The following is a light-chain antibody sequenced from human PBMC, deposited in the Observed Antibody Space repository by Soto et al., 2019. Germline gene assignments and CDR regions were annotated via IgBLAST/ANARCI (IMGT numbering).Light chain of an antibody. Sequence: QSALTRPASLSGSPGQSITISCTGTSSDVGAYNYVSWYQQHPGEAPKLIIYGVTNRPSGVSYRFSGSKCDYAASLTISGLQAEDEADYYCSSYSTSFFYVFGSGSKVTVL. J-gene: IGLJ1*01. CDR2: GVT. V-gene: IGLV2-14*01. CDR3: SSYSTSFFYV. CDR1: SSDVGAYNY.